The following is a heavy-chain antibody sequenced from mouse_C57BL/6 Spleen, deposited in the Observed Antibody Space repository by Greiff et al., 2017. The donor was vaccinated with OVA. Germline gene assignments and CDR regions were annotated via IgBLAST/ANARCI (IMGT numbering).Heavy chain of an antibody. CDR3: ATYYSNYVAY. CDR2: INPNNGGT. Sequence: VQLQQSGPELVKPGASVKISCKASGYTFTDYYMNWVKQSHGKSLEWIGDINPNNGGTSYNQKFKGKATLTVDKSSSTAYMELRSLTSEDSAVYYCATYYSNYVAYWGQGTLVTVSA. J-gene: IGHJ3*01. CDR1: GYTFTDYY. V-gene: IGHV1-26*01. D-gene: IGHD2-5*01.